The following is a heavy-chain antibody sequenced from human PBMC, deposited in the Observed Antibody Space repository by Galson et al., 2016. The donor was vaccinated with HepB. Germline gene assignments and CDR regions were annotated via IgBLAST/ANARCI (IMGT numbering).Heavy chain of an antibody. CDR1: GFTFSNYY. J-gene: IGHJ3*02. CDR3: ARNRGYSGYDAFDI. V-gene: IGHV3-11*03. Sequence: SLRLSCAASGFTFSNYYMSWIRQAPGKGLEWVSYISISSSYTNYADSVKGRFTISRDNAKNSVYLQMNSLRAEDTAVYYCARNRGYSGYDAFDIWGQGTMGTVSS. D-gene: IGHD5-12*01. CDR2: ISISSSYT.